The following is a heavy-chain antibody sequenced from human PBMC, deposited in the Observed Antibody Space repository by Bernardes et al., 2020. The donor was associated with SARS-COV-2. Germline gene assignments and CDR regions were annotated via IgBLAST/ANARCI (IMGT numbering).Heavy chain of an antibody. CDR3: ATGSPVAGTAGDWFDP. J-gene: IGHJ5*02. Sequence: ASVKVSCEVSGYTLTELSMHWVRQAPGKGLEWMGGFDPEDGETIYAQKFQGRVTMTEDTSTDTAYMELSSLRSEDTAVYYCATGSPVAGTAGDWFDPWGQGTLVTVSS. D-gene: IGHD6-19*01. CDR2: FDPEDGET. V-gene: IGHV1-24*01. CDR1: GYTLTELS.